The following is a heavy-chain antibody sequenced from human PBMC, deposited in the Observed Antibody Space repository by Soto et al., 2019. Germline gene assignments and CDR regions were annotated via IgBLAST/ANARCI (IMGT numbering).Heavy chain of an antibody. CDR1: GGSISRYF. V-gene: IGHV4-59*01. J-gene: IGHJ5*02. CDR3: AQFSDRAWFDP. Sequence: QVQLQESGPGLVRPSETLSLTCTVSGGSISRYFWSWIRQSPGKGLEWIGYIFYTGSTTYNPSLNIRVTISIDTSKNQFSLKLSSLTAEDTAVYYCAQFSDRAWFDPWGQGTLVTVSS. CDR2: IFYTGST. D-gene: IGHD2-21*01.